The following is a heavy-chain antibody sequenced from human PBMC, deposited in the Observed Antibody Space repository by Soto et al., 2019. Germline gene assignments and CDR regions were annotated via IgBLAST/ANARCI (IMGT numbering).Heavy chain of an antibody. CDR1: GFTFNTYA. J-gene: IGHJ5*02. CDR2: TSGSGGGR. D-gene: IGHD2-2*01. Sequence: EVQLLESGGGLVQPGGSLRLSCAASGFTFNTYAMSWVRQAPGKGLEWVSTTSGSGGGRHYADSVTGRFTISRDNSKNTLYLQMHSLRVDDTAVYYCAKRGLGYCSTTSCRGRWFDPWGQGTLVTVSS. V-gene: IGHV3-23*01. CDR3: AKRGLGYCSTTSCRGRWFDP.